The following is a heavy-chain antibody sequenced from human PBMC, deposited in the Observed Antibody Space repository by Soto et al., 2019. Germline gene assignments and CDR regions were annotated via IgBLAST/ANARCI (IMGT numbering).Heavy chain of an antibody. V-gene: IGHV5-10-1*01. CDR1: GYSFTSYW. J-gene: IGHJ5*02. Sequence: EVQLAQSGAEVKKPGESLRISCKGSGYSFTSYWISWVRQMPGKGLEWMGRIDPSDSYTNYSPSFQGHVTISADKSISTAYLQWSSLKASDTAMYYCARHGRGAGIGEFTPTKNWFDPWGQGTLVTVSS. CDR2: IDPSDSYT. D-gene: IGHD3-10*01. CDR3: ARHGRGAGIGEFTPTKNWFDP.